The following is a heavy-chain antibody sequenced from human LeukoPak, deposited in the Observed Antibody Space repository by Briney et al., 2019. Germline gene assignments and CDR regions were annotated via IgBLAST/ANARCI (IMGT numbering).Heavy chain of an antibody. CDR1: RFTFSSYW. D-gene: IGHD5-18*01. J-gene: IGHJ6*02. CDR3: ARGGYTYGLRRYYFYGMDV. V-gene: IGHV3-7*04. Sequence: GGSLRLSCAVSRFTFSSYWMSWVGQAPGKGLEWVANIKQDGSEKYYVDSVKGRFTVSRDNAKNSLCLQMNSLRAEDTAVYYCARGGYTYGLRRYYFYGMDVWGQGTTVTVSS. CDR2: IKQDGSEK.